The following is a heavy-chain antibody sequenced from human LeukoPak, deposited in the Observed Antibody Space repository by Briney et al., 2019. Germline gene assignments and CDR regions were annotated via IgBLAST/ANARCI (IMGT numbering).Heavy chain of an antibody. CDR1: GGSISSSNW. V-gene: IGHV4-4*02. Sequence: PSETLSLTCAVSGGSISSSNWWSWVRQPPGKGLEWIGEIYHSGSTNYNPSLKSRVTISVDKSKNQFSLKLSSVTAADTAVYYCARRFSSSWYYWFDPWGQGTLVTVSS. CDR2: IYHSGST. CDR3: ARRFSSSWYYWFDP. D-gene: IGHD6-13*01. J-gene: IGHJ5*02.